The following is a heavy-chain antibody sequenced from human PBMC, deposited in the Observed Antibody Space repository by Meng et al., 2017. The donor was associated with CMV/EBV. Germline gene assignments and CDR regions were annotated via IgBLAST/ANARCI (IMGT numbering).Heavy chain of an antibody. V-gene: IGHV1-3*02. Sequence: ASVKVSCKASGYTFTSYAMHWVRQAPGQRLEWMGWSNAGNGNTKYSQEFQGRVTITRDTSASTAYMELSSLRSEDMAVYYCARDRGASVVAAARGYFYYGMDVWGQGTTVTVSS. D-gene: IGHD2-15*01. CDR2: SNAGNGNT. CDR1: GYTFTSYA. CDR3: ARDRGASVVAAARGYFYYGMDV. J-gene: IGHJ6*02.